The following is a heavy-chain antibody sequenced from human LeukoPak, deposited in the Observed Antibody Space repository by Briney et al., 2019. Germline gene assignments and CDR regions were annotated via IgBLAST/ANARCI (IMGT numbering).Heavy chain of an antibody. V-gene: IGHV3-66*01. CDR3: ARTTVFDY. D-gene: IGHD1-14*01. CDR1: GFTVSNSY. CDR2: IYSGGGT. J-gene: IGHJ4*02. Sequence: GGSLRLSCAASGFTVSNSYMNWVRQAPGKGLEWVSLIYSGGGTYYADSVKGRFTISRDNSKNTLYLQMNSLRAEDTAVYYCARTTVFDYWGQGTLVTVSS.